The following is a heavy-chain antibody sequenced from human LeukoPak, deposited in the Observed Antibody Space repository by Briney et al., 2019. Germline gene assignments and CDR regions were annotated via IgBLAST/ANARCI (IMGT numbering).Heavy chain of an antibody. CDR2: MSSDGNDK. CDR3: AREGHYYYYMDV. J-gene: IGHJ6*03. Sequence: PGGSLRLSCAASGFTFTSYTIHWVRQAPGKGLEWVAVMSSDGNDKHYAASVKGRFTISRDNSKTTVYLQMNSLRPDDTALYYCAREGHYYYYMDVWGKGTTVTVSS. V-gene: IGHV3-30*04. CDR1: GFTFTSYT.